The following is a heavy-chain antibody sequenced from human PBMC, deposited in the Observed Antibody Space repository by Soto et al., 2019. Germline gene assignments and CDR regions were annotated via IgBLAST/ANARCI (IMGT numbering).Heavy chain of an antibody. D-gene: IGHD2-15*01. J-gene: IGHJ4*02. CDR1: GFTFSDHY. Sequence: QVQLVESGGGLAKPGGSLRLSCAASGFTFSDHYMTWIRQAPGKGLEWISYISSSGDTIYYADSVKGRFTISRDNARNSLYLQMNSLRAEDTAVYYCARELGYCSGGRCYAANDYWGQGTLVTVSS. CDR2: ISSSGDTI. V-gene: IGHV3-11*01. CDR3: ARELGYCSGGRCYAANDY.